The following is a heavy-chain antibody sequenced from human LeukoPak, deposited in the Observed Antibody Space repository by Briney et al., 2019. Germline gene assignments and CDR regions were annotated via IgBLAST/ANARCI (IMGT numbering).Heavy chain of an antibody. CDR1: GDSISTYY. CDR3: ARARIAASYFDY. V-gene: IGHV4-59*01. CDR2: VYYTGST. J-gene: IGHJ4*02. Sequence: SETLSLTCTVSGDSISTYYWSWIRQPPGKGLEWIGYVYYTGSTNHNPSLRSRVTISVDTSKNQFSLKMSSVTAADTAVYYCARARIAASYFDYWGQGALVTASS. D-gene: IGHD6-6*01.